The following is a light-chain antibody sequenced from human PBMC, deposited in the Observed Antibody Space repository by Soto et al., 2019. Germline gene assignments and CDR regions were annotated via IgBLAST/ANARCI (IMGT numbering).Light chain of an antibody. CDR3: QQSYSIPLT. Sequence: DIVLTQSPASLAVSLGERATINCKSSQSILHSSNNKDFLAWYQQRPGQPPKLLIYWASTRESGVPDRFSGSGSGTDFTLTVSSLQAEDVAVYYCQQSYSIPLTFGLGTKVEI. J-gene: IGKJ4*01. CDR1: QSILHSSNNKDF. CDR2: WAS. V-gene: IGKV4-1*01.